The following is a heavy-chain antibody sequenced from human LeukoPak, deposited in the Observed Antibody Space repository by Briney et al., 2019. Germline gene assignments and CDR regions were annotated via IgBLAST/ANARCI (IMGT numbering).Heavy chain of an antibody. Sequence: GGSLRLSCAASGFTFSSFSMNWVRQAPGKGLEWVSSISSSSSYIYYADSVKGRFTISRDNAKNSLYLQMNSLRAEDTAVYYCARGTSSSWYYFDYWGQGTLVTVSS. J-gene: IGHJ4*02. D-gene: IGHD6-13*01. CDR2: ISSSSSYI. V-gene: IGHV3-21*01. CDR3: ARGTSSSWYYFDY. CDR1: GFTFSSFS.